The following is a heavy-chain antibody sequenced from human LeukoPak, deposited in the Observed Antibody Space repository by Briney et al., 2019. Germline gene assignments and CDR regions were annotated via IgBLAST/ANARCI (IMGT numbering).Heavy chain of an antibody. J-gene: IGHJ5*02. Sequence: ASVKVSCKTSGYSFTDYYMHWVRQAPGQGLEWMGWINPNSGGTSAAQKFQGRVTMSRDTSITTVYMEVSWLTSDDTAIYYCARADRLHGGPYLIGPWGQGTLVTVSS. CDR3: ARADRLHGGPYLIGP. CDR1: GYSFTDYY. D-gene: IGHD2-21*01. V-gene: IGHV1-2*02. CDR2: INPNSGGT.